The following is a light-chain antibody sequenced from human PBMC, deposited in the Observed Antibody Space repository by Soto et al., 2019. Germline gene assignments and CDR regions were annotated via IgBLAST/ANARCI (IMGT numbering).Light chain of an antibody. J-gene: IGLJ1*01. CDR2: ENN. CDR3: QSYDSSLSGDV. CDR1: SSNIGAGYE. Sequence: QSVLTQPPSVSEAPGQRVTISCTGSSSNIGAGYEAHWYQQVPGTAPKLLIYENNNRPSGVPDRFSGSESGTSASLAITGLQAEDEAEYYCQSYDSSLSGDVFGTGTKVTVL. V-gene: IGLV1-40*01.